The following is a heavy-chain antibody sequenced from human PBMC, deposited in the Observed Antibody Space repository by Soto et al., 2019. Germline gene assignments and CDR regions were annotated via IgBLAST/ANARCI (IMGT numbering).Heavy chain of an antibody. CDR2: MNPNSGNT. D-gene: IGHD6-13*01. CDR1: GYTFTSYA. Sequence: ASVKVSCKASGYTFTSYAMHWVRQATGQGLEWMGWMNPNSGNTGYAQKLQGRVTMTRDTSTTTAYMELRSLTSDDTAVYYCARDFTKSSSWPYYFDYWGQGTLVTVSS. V-gene: IGHV1-8*02. J-gene: IGHJ4*02. CDR3: ARDFTKSSSWPYYFDY.